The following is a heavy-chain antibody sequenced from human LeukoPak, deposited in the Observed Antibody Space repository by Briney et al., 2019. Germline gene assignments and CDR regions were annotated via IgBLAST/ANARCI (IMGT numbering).Heavy chain of an antibody. CDR2: IYPGDSDT. V-gene: IGHV5-51*01. D-gene: IGHD3-10*01. J-gene: IGHJ4*02. CDR3: ARQDYVSGTYVPFRQ. CDR1: GYTFTNYW. Sequence: GESLKISCKGFGYTFTNYWIGWVRQMPGKGLERMGIIYPGDSDTRYSPSLQGQVTISADKSINTAYLQWSSLKASDTAMHYCARQDYVSGTYVPFRQWGQGTLVTVSS.